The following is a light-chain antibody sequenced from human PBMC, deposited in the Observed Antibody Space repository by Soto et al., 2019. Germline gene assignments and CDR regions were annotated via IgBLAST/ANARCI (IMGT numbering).Light chain of an antibody. Sequence: DIQMTQSPSSLSASVGDRVTITCLASEIISMHLNWYKQKPGKAPNLLIYAASTLQNGFPSRFSGSGSGTDFTLTISSLQPEDCATYYCQQSYSTLSFSFGQGTRLEIK. CDR2: AAS. V-gene: IGKV1-39*01. CDR1: EIISMH. CDR3: QQSYSTLSFS. J-gene: IGKJ5*01.